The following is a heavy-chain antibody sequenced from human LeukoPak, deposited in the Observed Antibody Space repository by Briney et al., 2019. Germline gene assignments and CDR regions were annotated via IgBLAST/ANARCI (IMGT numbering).Heavy chain of an antibody. Sequence: GGSLRLSCAASGFTFSSYEMNWVRQAPGKGLEWVSSISSSSYIYYADSVKGRFTISRDNAKNSLYLQMNSLRAEDTAVYYCARADRYSGSYSSDHYYYYMDVWGKGTTVTVSS. CDR3: ARADRYSGSYSSDHYYYYMDV. CDR1: GFTFSSYE. CDR2: ISSSSYI. D-gene: IGHD1-26*01. V-gene: IGHV3-21*01. J-gene: IGHJ6*03.